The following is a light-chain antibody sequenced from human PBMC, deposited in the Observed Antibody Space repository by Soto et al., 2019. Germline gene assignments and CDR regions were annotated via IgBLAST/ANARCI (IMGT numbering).Light chain of an antibody. CDR2: SNI. J-gene: IGLJ1*01. CDR3: AAWDDSLNVDV. Sequence: QSVLTQPLSASGTPGQRVTISCSGGSSNIGSNTVTWYQHLPGAAPKLLIYSNILRPSGVPDRFSGSKSGTSASLAISGLQSDDEADYFCAAWDDSLNVDVFGTGTKLTVL. CDR1: SSNIGSNT. V-gene: IGLV1-44*01.